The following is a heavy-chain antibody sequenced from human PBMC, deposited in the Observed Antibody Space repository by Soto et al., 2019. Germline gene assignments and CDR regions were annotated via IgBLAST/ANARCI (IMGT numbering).Heavy chain of an antibody. CDR1: GGSISSSSYY. D-gene: IGHD3-10*01. Sequence: SETLSLTCTVSGGSISSSSYYWGWIRQPPGKGLEWIGSIYYSGSTYYNPSLKSRVTISVDTSKNQFSLKLSSVTAADTAVYYCARRSPTGDAHFDYWGQGTLVTVSS. CDR3: ARRSPTGDAHFDY. J-gene: IGHJ4*02. CDR2: IYYSGST. V-gene: IGHV4-39*01.